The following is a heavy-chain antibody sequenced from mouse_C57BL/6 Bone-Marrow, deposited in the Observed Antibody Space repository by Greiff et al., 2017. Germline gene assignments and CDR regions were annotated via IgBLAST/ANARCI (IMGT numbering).Heavy chain of an antibody. J-gene: IGHJ3*01. CDR3: TRAFYYYGSSPWLAY. D-gene: IGHD1-1*01. Sequence: EVQLQQSGTVLARPGASVKMSCKTSGYTFTSYWMHWVKQRPGQGLEWIGAIYPGNSDTSYNQKFKGTAKLTAVTSDSTAYMELSSLTNEDSAVYYCTRAFYYYGSSPWLAYWGQGTLVTVSA. CDR1: GYTFTSYW. CDR2: IYPGNSDT. V-gene: IGHV1-5*01.